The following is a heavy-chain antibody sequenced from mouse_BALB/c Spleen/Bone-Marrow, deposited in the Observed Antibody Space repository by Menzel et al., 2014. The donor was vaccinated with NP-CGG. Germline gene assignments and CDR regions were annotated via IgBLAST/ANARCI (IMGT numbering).Heavy chain of an antibody. CDR3: GRDNYYYYDGFAY. Sequence: EVQLVESGGGLVQPGGSLKISCAASGFTFSSYGMSWVRQTPDKRLDLVATINSNGGSTYYPDSVKGRFTISRDNAKNTLYLQMSSLKSEDTAMYYCGRDNYYYYDGFAYWGLGTLVTVSA. V-gene: IGHV5-6-3*01. J-gene: IGHJ3*01. CDR2: INSNGGST. D-gene: IGHD2-4*01. CDR1: GFTFSSYG.